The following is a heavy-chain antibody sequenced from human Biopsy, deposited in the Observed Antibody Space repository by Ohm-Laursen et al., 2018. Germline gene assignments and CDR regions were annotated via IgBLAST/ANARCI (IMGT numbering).Heavy chain of an antibody. V-gene: IGHV4-59*01. D-gene: IGHD7-27*01. Sequence: GTLSLTCSVSGYSMSTYYWSWIRQPPGKGLEWIGYIYYSGSTNYNPSLKSRATISVDTSKNQFSLKVISVTAADTAVYYCARLTGDPSYWGQGILVTVSS. J-gene: IGHJ4*02. CDR3: ARLTGDPSY. CDR2: IYYSGST. CDR1: GYSMSTYY.